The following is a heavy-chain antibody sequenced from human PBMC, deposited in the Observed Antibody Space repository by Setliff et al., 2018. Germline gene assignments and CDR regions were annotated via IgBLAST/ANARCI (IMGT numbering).Heavy chain of an antibody. CDR3: ARPGGGWRSFDI. CDR2: ISGSGNTI. V-gene: IGHV3-11*04. Sequence: GGSLRLSCAASGFTLSDNYMTWIRQAPGKGLDWVAYISGSGNTIYYADSVKGRFTISRDKHLLYLQMNSLRAEDTAVYYCARPGGGWRSFDIWGQGTVVTVSS. CDR1: GFTLSDNY. J-gene: IGHJ3*02. D-gene: IGHD2-15*01.